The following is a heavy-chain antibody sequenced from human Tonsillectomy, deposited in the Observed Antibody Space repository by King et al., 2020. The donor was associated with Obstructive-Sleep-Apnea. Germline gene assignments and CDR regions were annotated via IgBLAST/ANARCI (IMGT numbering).Heavy chain of an antibody. D-gene: IGHD3-3*01. V-gene: IGHV3-64*01. CDR2: INSNGGST. CDR3: ARGGWRGEDWYFDL. Sequence: VQLVESGGGLVQPGESLRLSCAASGFSFSKYAMHWVRQAPGKGLEYVSSINSNGGSTYYANSVKGRFTISRDNSKNTLYLQMGSLSPEDMAVYYGARGGWRGEDWYFDLWGRGPLVTVSS. CDR1: GFSFSKYA. J-gene: IGHJ2*01.